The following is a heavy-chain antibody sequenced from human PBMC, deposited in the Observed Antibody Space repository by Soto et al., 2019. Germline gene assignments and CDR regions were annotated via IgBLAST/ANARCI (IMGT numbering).Heavy chain of an antibody. Sequence: PSEPLSLTCAVYGGSFSAYYWSWIRQPPGKGLEWIGEIDHSGSTNYNPSLESRVTISVDTSKNQFSLKVSSVTAAGTAVYHCAATDRSIFYCMGVWGQGTTVTVSS. CDR3: AATDRSIFYCMGV. CDR1: GGSFSAYY. J-gene: IGHJ6*02. D-gene: IGHD1-26*01. CDR2: IDHSGST. V-gene: IGHV4-34*01.